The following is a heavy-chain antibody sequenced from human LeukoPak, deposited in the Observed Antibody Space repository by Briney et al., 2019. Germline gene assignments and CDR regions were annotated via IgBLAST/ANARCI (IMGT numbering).Heavy chain of an antibody. CDR1: GFSFSSAG. Sequence: PGGSLRLSCAASGFSFSSAGMHWVRQASGEGLEWVGRIRSKANSYATAYAASVKGRFTMSRDDSKNTAYLQMNSLKTEDTAVYYCTNYDSSGPAFQHWGQGTLVTVSS. J-gene: IGHJ1*01. CDR2: IRSKANSYAT. CDR3: TNYDSSGPAFQH. D-gene: IGHD3-22*01. V-gene: IGHV3-73*01.